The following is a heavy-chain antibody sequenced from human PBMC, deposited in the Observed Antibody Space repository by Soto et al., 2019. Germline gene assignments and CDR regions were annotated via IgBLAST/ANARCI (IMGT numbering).Heavy chain of an antibody. V-gene: IGHV4-4*02. CDR3: ARREYYDSTGYFPS. J-gene: IGHJ5*02. Sequence: PSETLSLTCAVSGGFISTLNWWSWVRQPPGKGLEWIGEIHHSGSTNYKPSLKSRVTITVDKSKNQFSLNLRSTTAADTAVYYCARREYYDSTGYFPSWGQGTLVTVSS. CDR2: IHHSGST. D-gene: IGHD3-22*01. CDR1: GGFISTLNW.